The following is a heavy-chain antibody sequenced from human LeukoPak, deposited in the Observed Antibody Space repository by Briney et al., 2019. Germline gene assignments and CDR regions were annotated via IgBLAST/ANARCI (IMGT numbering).Heavy chain of an antibody. CDR2: ISSSSSYI. J-gene: IGHJ4*02. Sequence: GGSLRLSCAASGFTFSSYTMNWVRQAPGKGLEWVSSISSSSSYIYYADSVKGRFTISRDNSKNTLYLQMNSLRAEDTAVYYCARDRDDYLDYWGQGTLVTVSS. CDR3: ARDRDDYLDY. V-gene: IGHV3-21*04. CDR1: GFTFSSYT.